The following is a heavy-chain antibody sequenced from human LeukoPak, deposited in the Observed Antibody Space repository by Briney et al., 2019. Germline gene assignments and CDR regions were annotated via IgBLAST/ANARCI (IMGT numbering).Heavy chain of an antibody. V-gene: IGHV3-30*02. Sequence: GGSLRLSCAASGFTFSSYGIHWVRQAPGKGLEWVAFIRYDGSNKYYTDSVKGRFTISRDNSKNTLYLQMNSLRAEDTAVYYCARVTLSEIVVFDIWGQGTMVTVSS. CDR2: IRYDGSNK. D-gene: IGHD2-15*01. CDR1: GFTFSSYG. CDR3: ARVTLSEIVVFDI. J-gene: IGHJ3*02.